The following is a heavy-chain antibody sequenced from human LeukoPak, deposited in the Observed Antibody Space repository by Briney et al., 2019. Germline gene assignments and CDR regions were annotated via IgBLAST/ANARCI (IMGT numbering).Heavy chain of an antibody. CDR1: GFTFSSYD. J-gene: IGHJ4*02. CDR2: ISSSGSTI. D-gene: IGHD2-15*01. CDR3: ARDFHGCSGGSCYSCFDY. Sequence: GGSLRLSCAASGFTFSSYDMNWVRQAPGKGLEWLSYISSSGSTIYYADSVKGRFTISRDNAKNSLYLQMNSLRAEDTAVYYCARDFHGCSGGSCYSCFDYWGQGTLVTVSP. V-gene: IGHV3-48*03.